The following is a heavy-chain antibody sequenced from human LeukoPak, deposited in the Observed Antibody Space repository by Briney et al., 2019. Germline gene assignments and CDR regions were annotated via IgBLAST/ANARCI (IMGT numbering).Heavy chain of an antibody. CDR2: IYPGDSDT. V-gene: IGHV5-51*01. Sequence: KCGESLKISCKGSGYSFTSYWIGWVRQMPGKGLEWMGIIYPGDSDTRYSPSFQGQVTISADKSISTAYLQWSSLKASDTAMYYCARLASVNSYNWFDPRGQGTLVTVSS. D-gene: IGHD2-2*01. CDR1: GYSFTSYW. J-gene: IGHJ5*02. CDR3: ARLASVNSYNWFDP.